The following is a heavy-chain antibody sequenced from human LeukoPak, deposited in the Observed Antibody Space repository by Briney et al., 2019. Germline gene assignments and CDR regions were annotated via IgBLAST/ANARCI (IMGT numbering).Heavy chain of an antibody. CDR3: ARGEGYSYGALSY. CDR1: GYTFTSYD. D-gene: IGHD5-18*01. Sequence: ASVKVSCKASGYTFTSYDINWVRQATGQGLEWMGWMNPNSGNTGYAQKFQGRVTMTRDTSISTAYMELSSLTSEDTAVYYCARGEGYSYGALSYWGQGTLVTVSS. J-gene: IGHJ4*02. V-gene: IGHV1-8*01. CDR2: MNPNSGNT.